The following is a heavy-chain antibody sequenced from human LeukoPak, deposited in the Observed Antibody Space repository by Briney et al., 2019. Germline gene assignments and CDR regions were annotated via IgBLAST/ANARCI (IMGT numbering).Heavy chain of an antibody. CDR1: GFTFGTYA. D-gene: IGHD3-3*01. V-gene: IGHV3-23*01. J-gene: IGHJ4*02. Sequence: GGSLGLSCAASGFTFGTYAMSWVRQGPGKGLEWVSAISGIGTYTYYADSVKGRFTISRDNSKNTLYLQMNSLRADDTAVYYCARETGAVLDYWGQGTLVTVSS. CDR2: ISGIGTYT. CDR3: ARETGAVLDY.